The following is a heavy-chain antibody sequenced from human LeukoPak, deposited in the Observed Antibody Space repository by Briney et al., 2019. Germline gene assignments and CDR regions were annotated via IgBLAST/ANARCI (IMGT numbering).Heavy chain of an antibody. CDR3: AKDVLNSYYFDY. CDR2: IRYDGSNK. D-gene: IGHD3-10*02. J-gene: IGHJ4*02. V-gene: IGHV3-30*02. CDR1: GFTFSSYW. Sequence: GGSLRLSCAASGFTFSSYWMHWVRQAPGKGLEWVAFIRYDGSNKYYADSVKGRFTISRDNSKNTLYLQMDSLRAEDTAVCYCAKDVLNSYYFDYWGQGTLVTVSS.